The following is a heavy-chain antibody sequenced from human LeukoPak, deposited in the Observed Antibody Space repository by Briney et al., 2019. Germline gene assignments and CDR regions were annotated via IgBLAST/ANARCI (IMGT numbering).Heavy chain of an antibody. D-gene: IGHD4-17*01. CDR2: ITGSGGSI. V-gene: IGHV3-23*01. CDR1: RFTFRLYV. Sequence: GRSLRLSCAASRFTFRLYVMTWASQAQGKGLEWVLAITGSGGSIYYADSGRGRFTISRDNPKNTLYLQMNCLRNEDKAVYYCSHPATPDYGGLDYWGQGTLVTVSS. CDR3: SHPATPDYGGLDY. J-gene: IGHJ4*02.